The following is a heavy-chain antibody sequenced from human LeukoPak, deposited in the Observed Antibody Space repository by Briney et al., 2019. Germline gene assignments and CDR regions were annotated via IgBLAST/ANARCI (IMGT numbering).Heavy chain of an antibody. V-gene: IGHV4-59*01. CDR2: IYYSGNT. J-gene: IGHJ4*02. D-gene: IGHD6-19*01. Sequence: SETLSLTCTVSGDSISTYYWSWIRQLPGRGLEWIGYIYYSGNTNYNPSLKSRVTISVDTSKNQFSLKLSSVTAADTAIYYCARGGGWRNYFDYWGQGTLVTVSS. CDR3: ARGGGWRNYFDY. CDR1: GDSISTYY.